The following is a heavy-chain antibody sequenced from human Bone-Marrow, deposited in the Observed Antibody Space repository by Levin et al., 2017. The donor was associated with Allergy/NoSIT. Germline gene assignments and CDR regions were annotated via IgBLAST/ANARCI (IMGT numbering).Heavy chain of an antibody. CDR2: VYHTGTT. CDR3: AREFRTSYYDSAGYYFDH. CDR1: GASITDVIYY. Sequence: PSETLSLTCTVSGASITDVIYYWTWIRQHPGKGLEWLGYVYHTGTTYYNPSLESRATMSVDTSKNQFPLKLKSVTAADTAVYYCAREFRTSYYDSAGYYFDHWGQGALVTVSS. V-gene: IGHV4-31*03. J-gene: IGHJ4*02. D-gene: IGHD3-22*01.